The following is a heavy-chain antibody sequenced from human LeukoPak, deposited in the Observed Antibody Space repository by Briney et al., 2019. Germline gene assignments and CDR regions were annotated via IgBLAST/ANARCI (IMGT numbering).Heavy chain of an antibody. V-gene: IGHV4-59*08. CDR2: IYYSGST. D-gene: IGHD4-17*01. J-gene: IGHJ4*02. Sequence: SETLSLTCTVSGGSISSYYWSWIRQPPGNGLEWIVYIYYSGSTNYNPSLKSRVTISVDTSKNQFSLKLSSVTAADTAVYYCARGYYGDYLYYFDYWGQGTLVTVSS. CDR3: ARGYYGDYLYYFDY. CDR1: GGSISSYY.